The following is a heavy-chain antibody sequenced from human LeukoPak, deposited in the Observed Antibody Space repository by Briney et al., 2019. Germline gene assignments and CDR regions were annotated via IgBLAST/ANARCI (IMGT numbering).Heavy chain of an antibody. Sequence: PSETLSLTRTVSGGSVSGYYWSWIRQPPGGGLEWIGYIYHTGHTHYNASLKGRVTMSMDTSQSQISLRMSSMTAADTAVYYCTRHPFMSPFDYWGQGPWSPSP. CDR2: IYHTGHT. CDR1: GGSVSGYY. CDR3: TRHPFMSPFDY. D-gene: IGHD3-10*02. V-gene: IGHV4-59*08. J-gene: IGHJ4*02.